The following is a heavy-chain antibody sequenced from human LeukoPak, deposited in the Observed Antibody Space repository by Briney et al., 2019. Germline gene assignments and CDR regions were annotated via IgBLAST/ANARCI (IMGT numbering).Heavy chain of an antibody. CDR2: IWYDGSNK. CDR3: ARENSGSSETYYFDY. Sequence: GGSLRLSCAASGFTFSSYGMHWVRQAPGKGLEWVAVIWYDGSNKYYADSVKGRFTISRDNSKNTLYLQMNSLRAEDTAVYYCARENSGSSETYYFDYWGQGTLVTVSS. V-gene: IGHV3-33*01. D-gene: IGHD1-26*01. CDR1: GFTFSSYG. J-gene: IGHJ4*02.